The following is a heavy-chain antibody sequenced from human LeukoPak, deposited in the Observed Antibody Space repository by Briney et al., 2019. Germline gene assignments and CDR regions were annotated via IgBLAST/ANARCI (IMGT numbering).Heavy chain of an antibody. CDR1: GLTVSSNY. J-gene: IGHJ3*02. Sequence: GGSLSLSCAASGLTVSSNYMSWVRQAPGKGLEWVSVIYSGGSTYYADSVKGRFTISRDNSKNTLYLQMNSLRAEDTAVYYCARGWSGYDTVAQDAFDIWGQGTMVTVSS. D-gene: IGHD5-12*01. V-gene: IGHV3-66*01. CDR3: ARGWSGYDTVAQDAFDI. CDR2: IYSGGST.